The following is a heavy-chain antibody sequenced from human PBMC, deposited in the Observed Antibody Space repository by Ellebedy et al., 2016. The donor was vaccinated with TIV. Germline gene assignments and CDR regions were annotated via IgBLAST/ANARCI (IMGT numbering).Heavy chain of an antibody. D-gene: IGHD6-13*01. V-gene: IGHV4-39*07. Sequence: MPSETLSLTCTVSGGSVSTTNCYWDWIRQPPGKGLEWIGSIHYTGSTYDNPSLKSRVTISKDTSKNQLSLKLSSVTAADTAVYYCAGDEYSSTWYKYWGQGILVTVSS. J-gene: IGHJ4*02. CDR2: IHYTGST. CDR1: GGSVSTTNCY. CDR3: AGDEYSSTWYKY.